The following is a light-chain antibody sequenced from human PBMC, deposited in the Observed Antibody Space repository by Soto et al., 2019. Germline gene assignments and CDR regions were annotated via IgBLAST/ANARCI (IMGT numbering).Light chain of an antibody. V-gene: IGKV1-5*01. Sequence: DIQMTQSPSTLSASVVDRVTITCRASQSISSWLAWYQQKPGKAPKLLIYDASSLESGVPSRFSGSGFGTEFTLTITSLQPDDFATYYCQQYNSYPWTFGQGTKVDIK. J-gene: IGKJ1*01. CDR1: QSISSW. CDR2: DAS. CDR3: QQYNSYPWT.